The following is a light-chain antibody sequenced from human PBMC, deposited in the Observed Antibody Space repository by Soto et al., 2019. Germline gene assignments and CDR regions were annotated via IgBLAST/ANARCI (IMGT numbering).Light chain of an antibody. CDR3: QSYDAANLWV. J-gene: IGLJ3*02. V-gene: IGLV6-57*01. CDR1: SGTIASNY. CDR2: EHN. Sequence: NFMLTQPHSVSGSPGKTVTISCTRSSGTIASNYVQWYQQRPGSSPTTVIFEHNQRPSGVPDRFSGSVDSSSNSASLIISGLKTEDEADYYCQSYDAANLWVFGGGTKVTVL.